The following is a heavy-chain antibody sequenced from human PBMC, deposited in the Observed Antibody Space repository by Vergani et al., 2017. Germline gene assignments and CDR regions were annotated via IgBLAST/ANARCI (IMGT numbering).Heavy chain of an antibody. J-gene: IGHJ4*02. V-gene: IGHV3-13*01. Sequence: VESGGGLVQPGGSLRLSCTVSGFTFSSKDFHWVRQTAGKGLEWVSSIGVDGDRYYSDSVKGRFTISKDISKNTLYLQMNSLRGDDTAVYYCARETRDTPSSLDYLGQGTLVTVSS. CDR3: ARETRDTPSSLDY. CDR1: GFTFSSKD. CDR2: IGVDGDR. D-gene: IGHD5-24*01.